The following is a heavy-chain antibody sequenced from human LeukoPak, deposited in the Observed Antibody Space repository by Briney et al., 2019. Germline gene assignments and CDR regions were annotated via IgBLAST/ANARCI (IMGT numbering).Heavy chain of an antibody. D-gene: IGHD2-21*01. Sequence: SQTLSLTCTVSGGSISSGSYYWSWIRQPAGKGLEWIGRIYTSGSTNYNPSLKSRLTISLDTSKNQFSLRLSSVTAADTAVYYCASLYCGGDCYGAAFDIWGQGTMVTVSS. J-gene: IGHJ3*02. V-gene: IGHV4-61*02. CDR1: GGSISSGSYY. CDR2: IYTSGST. CDR3: ASLYCGGDCYGAAFDI.